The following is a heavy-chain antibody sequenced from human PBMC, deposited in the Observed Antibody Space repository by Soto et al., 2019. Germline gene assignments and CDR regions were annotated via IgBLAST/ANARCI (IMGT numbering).Heavy chain of an antibody. Sequence: GESLKISCKGSGYSFTSYWIGWVRQMPGKGLEWMGIIYPGDSDTRYSPSFQGQVTISADKSISTAYLQWSSLKASDTAMYYCAIGYSSSWYHPRNNWFDPWGQGTLVTVSS. D-gene: IGHD6-13*01. CDR2: IYPGDSDT. V-gene: IGHV5-51*01. CDR3: AIGYSSSWYHPRNNWFDP. CDR1: GYSFTSYW. J-gene: IGHJ5*02.